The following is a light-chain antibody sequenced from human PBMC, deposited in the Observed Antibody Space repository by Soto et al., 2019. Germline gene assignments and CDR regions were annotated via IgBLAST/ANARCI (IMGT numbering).Light chain of an antibody. V-gene: IGLV2-14*03. CDR2: DDA. Sequence: QSVLTQPASVSASPGQSITISCTGTSSDVGGSNFVSWYQQHPGKPPKLIIYDDATRPSGVSNRFSGSKSGSTASLIISRLQTEDEADYYCVSFTSSTTYVFGSGTKLTVL. CDR3: VSFTSSTTYV. CDR1: SSDVGGSNF. J-gene: IGLJ1*01.